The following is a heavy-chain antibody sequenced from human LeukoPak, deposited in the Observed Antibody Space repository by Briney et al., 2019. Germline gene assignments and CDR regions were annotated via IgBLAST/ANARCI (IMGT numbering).Heavy chain of an antibody. Sequence: SVKVSCKASGGTFSSYAISWVRQAPGQGLEWMGGIITIFGTANYAQKFQGRVTITADESTSTAYMELSSLRSEDTAVYYCARDPDYGDYEAPYYYYGMDVWGQGTTVTVSS. D-gene: IGHD4-17*01. CDR1: GGTFSSYA. V-gene: IGHV1-69*13. CDR3: ARDPDYGDYEAPYYYYGMDV. J-gene: IGHJ6*02. CDR2: IITIFGTA.